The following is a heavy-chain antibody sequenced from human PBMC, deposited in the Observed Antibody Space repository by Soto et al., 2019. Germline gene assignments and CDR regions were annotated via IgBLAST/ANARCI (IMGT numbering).Heavy chain of an antibody. D-gene: IGHD2-15*01. V-gene: IGHV3-23*01. Sequence: GGSLRLSCVASGFTFSSYAMSWVRQAPGKGLEWVSIISGSGGNTHYADSLKGRFTISRDNSKNTLYLQMNSLRAEDTAVYYCAKGTVESATGQRDWFDPWGQGTLVTVSS. CDR2: ISGSGGNT. CDR3: AKGTVESATGQRDWFDP. J-gene: IGHJ5*02. CDR1: GFTFSSYA.